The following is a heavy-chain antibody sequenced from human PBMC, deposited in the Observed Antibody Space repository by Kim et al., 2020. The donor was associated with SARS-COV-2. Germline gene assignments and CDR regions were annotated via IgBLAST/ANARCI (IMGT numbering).Heavy chain of an antibody. Sequence: SETLSLTCIVSGGSISSNNYYWGWIRQSPGKGLEWIGSIYYSASPYYNPSLESRVTISVDTSKNQYSLRLSSVTAADTALYYCATKVATTFDFWGQGTLVTVSS. D-gene: IGHD5-12*01. V-gene: IGHV4-39*01. CDR2: IYYSASP. J-gene: IGHJ4*02. CDR3: ATKVATTFDF. CDR1: GGSISSNNYY.